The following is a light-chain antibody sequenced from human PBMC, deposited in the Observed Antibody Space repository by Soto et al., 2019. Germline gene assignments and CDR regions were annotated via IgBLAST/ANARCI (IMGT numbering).Light chain of an antibody. CDR3: QQYKNRHPLT. Sequence: DIVMTQSPATLSVSPGERATLSCRASQSVSYNLAWYQQKPGQGPRSVIYGASSRATGIPATFSGGGSGTEFTTTTSSLQSEEFAVYYCQQYKNRHPLTFGGGTKVEIK. CDR1: QSVSYN. CDR2: GAS. J-gene: IGKJ4*01. V-gene: IGKV3-15*01.